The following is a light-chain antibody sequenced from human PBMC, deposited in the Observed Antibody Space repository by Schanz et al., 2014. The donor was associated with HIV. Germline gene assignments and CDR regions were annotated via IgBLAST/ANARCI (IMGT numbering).Light chain of an antibody. J-gene: IGLJ1*01. CDR1: SSDVGAYNR. Sequence: QSALTQPPSVSGSPGQSVTISCTGTSSDVGAYNRVSWYQQSPGTAPKLIIYEVNSRPSGVPDRFSGSKSGNTASLTISGLQAEDEADYYCCSYTTTSTYVFGAGTKLTVL. CDR2: EVN. V-gene: IGLV2-18*02. CDR3: CSYTTTSTYV.